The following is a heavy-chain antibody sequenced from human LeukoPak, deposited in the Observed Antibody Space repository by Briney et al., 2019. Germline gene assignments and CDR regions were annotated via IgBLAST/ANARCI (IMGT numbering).Heavy chain of an antibody. CDR2: IYTSGGT. CDR3: ARDYSSSWSPPRRYFYY. Sequence: PSETLSLTCTASGGSISSYYWSWSRQPAGKGLEWVRSIYTSGGTKYNPSLKGRVTISVDKSKNQFSLKLSSVPPADTAVYYCARDYSSSWSPPRRYFYYWGQGTLVTVSS. D-gene: IGHD6-13*01. J-gene: IGHJ4*02. V-gene: IGHV4-4*07. CDR1: GGSISSYY.